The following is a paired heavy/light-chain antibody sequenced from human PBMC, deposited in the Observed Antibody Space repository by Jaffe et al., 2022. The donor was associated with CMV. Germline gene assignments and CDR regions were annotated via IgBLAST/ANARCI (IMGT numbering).Light chain of an antibody. J-gene: IGKJ5*01. CDR2: DAS. Sequence: EIVLTQSPGTLSLSPGERATLSCRASQSVSGNYLAWHQQKPGQAPSLLIYDASSRATGVPDRFSGSGSGTDFILTINSLEPEDSAVYYCQQYSDSHTFGQGTRLEIK. CDR1: QSVSGNY. V-gene: IGKV3-20*01. CDR3: QQYSDSHT.
Heavy chain of an antibody. CDR2: TYYRSKWFN. J-gene: IGHJ5*02. CDR3: TRGYGYNS. D-gene: IGHD5-12*01. CDR1: GDSVSSNSAA. V-gene: IGHV6-1*01. Sequence: QVQLQQSGPGLVKPSQTLSLTCAISGDSVSSNSAAWNWIRQSPSRGLEWLGRTYYRSKWFNDYAVSVKSRITISPDTSKNQFSLHLSSVTPDDTAVYYCTRGYGYNSWGQGTLVTVSS.